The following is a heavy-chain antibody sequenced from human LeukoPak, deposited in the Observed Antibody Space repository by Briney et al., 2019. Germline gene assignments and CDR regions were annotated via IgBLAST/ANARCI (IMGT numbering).Heavy chain of an antibody. D-gene: IGHD3-10*01. CDR3: AKFHSGSYGGYFDY. CDR2: ISSSGSTI. J-gene: IGHJ4*02. Sequence: GGSLRLSCAASGFTFSSYSMNWVRQAPGKGLEWVSYISSSGSTIYYANSVKGRFTISRDNAKNSLYLQMNSLRDEDTAVYYCAKFHSGSYGGYFDYWGQGTLVTVSS. V-gene: IGHV3-48*02. CDR1: GFTFSSYS.